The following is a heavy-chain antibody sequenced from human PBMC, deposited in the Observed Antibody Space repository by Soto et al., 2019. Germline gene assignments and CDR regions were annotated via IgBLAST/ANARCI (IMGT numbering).Heavy chain of an antibody. CDR2: ISSSSTYI. J-gene: IGHJ5*01. D-gene: IGHD5-12*01. CDR1: GFTFSSYS. Sequence: EVQLVESGGGLVKPGGSLRLSCAASGFTFSSYSMNWVRQAPGKGLEWVSSISSSSTYIYYADSVKGRFTISRDNAKNSLCLQMNSLRVEDTAVYYCARSPVEIVATSLYWFDSWGQGTLVTVSS. V-gene: IGHV3-21*01. CDR3: ARSPVEIVATSLYWFDS.